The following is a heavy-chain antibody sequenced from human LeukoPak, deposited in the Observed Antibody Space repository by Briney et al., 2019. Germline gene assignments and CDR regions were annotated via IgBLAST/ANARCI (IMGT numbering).Heavy chain of an antibody. D-gene: IGHD3-10*01. V-gene: IGHV3-7*03. J-gene: IGHJ4*02. CDR3: AKGSSAGRPYYFDY. CDR2: VKQDGSER. CDR1: GFISSSYW. Sequence: PGGSLRLSCAASGFISSSYWMSWVRQAPGKGLEWVANVKQDGSERYYGDSVKGRFTISRDNSKNTLYLQMNSLRAEDTAMYYCAKGSSAGRPYYFDYWGQGTLVTVSS.